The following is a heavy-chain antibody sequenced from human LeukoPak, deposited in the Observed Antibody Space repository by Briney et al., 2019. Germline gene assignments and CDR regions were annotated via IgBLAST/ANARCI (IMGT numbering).Heavy chain of an antibody. CDR2: INHSGST. Sequence: PSETLSLTCTVSGGSISSNPYYWSWIRQPPGTGLEWIGEINHSGSTNYNPSLKSRVTISVDTSKNQFSLKLSSVTAADTAVYYCARQRRRVVPAGFDYWGQGTLVTVSS. CDR3: ARQRRRVVPAGFDY. CDR1: GGSISSNPYY. V-gene: IGHV4-39*01. D-gene: IGHD2-2*01. J-gene: IGHJ4*02.